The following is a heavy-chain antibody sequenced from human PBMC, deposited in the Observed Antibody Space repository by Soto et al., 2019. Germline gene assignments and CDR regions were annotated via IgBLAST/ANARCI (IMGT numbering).Heavy chain of an antibody. CDR1: GGTSSNFV. CDR3: ARPKRSGYNRVDSCYHTMDV. Sequence: QLQLVQSGAEVKKSGSSVKVSCKASGGTSSNFVITWVRQVPGQGLEWLGGILPMFGAVKYAQNFQDRLTITADRSTKPAAMELGSLTSDDTAVYYCARPKRSGYNRVDSCYHTMDVWGHGTTVTVS. D-gene: IGHD3-3*01. V-gene: IGHV1-69*06. J-gene: IGHJ6*02. CDR2: ILPMFGAV.